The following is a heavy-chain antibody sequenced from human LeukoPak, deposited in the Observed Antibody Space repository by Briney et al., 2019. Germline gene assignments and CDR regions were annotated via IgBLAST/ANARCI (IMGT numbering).Heavy chain of an antibody. V-gene: IGHV3-21*04. J-gene: IGHJ4*02. CDR1: GFTFSSYS. D-gene: IGHD5-18*01. CDR3: ARAIRGYSYVLDY. Sequence: PGGSLRLSCAASGFTFSSYSMNWVRQAPGKGLEWVSSISSSSSYIYYADSVKGRFTISRDNPKNTLYLQMNSLRAEDTAVYYCARAIRGYSYVLDYWGQGTLVTVSS. CDR2: ISSSSSYI.